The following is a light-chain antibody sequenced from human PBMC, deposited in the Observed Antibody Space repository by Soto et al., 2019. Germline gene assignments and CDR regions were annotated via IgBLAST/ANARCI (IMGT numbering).Light chain of an antibody. CDR3: SSYSSSSTLVV. CDR1: SSDVGGYNY. CDR2: DVS. Sequence: QSALTQPASVSGSPGQSITISCIGTSSDVGGYNYVSWYQHHPGKAPKLMINDVSNRPSGVSNRFSGSKSGNTASLTISGLQAEDEADYYCSSYSSSSTLVVFGGGTKLTVL. V-gene: IGLV2-14*03. J-gene: IGLJ2*01.